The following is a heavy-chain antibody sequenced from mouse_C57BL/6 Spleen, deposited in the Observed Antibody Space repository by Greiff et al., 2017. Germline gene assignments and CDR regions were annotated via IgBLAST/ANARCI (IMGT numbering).Heavy chain of an antibody. CDR2: ISRCGSYT. Sequence: EVKLMESGGDLVKPGGSLKLSCAASGFTFSSYGMSWVRQTPIKRLEWVATISRCGSYTYYPDRVKGQVTIARDNAKNTLYLQMSSLKSEDSAVYYCARRGYYYSSDYDLDYRGQGTTLTVSS. CDR3: ARRGYYYSSDYDLDY. J-gene: IGHJ2*01. CDR1: GFTFSSYG. D-gene: IGHD2-5*01. V-gene: IGHV5-6*02.